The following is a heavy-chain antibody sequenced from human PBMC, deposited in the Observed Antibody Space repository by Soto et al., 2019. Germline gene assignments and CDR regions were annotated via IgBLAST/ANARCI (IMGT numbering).Heavy chain of an antibody. CDR3: ARGSMITLGGVLDYYGMDV. J-gene: IGHJ6*02. CDR2: IGNDEGNE. D-gene: IGHD3-16*01. Sequence: QEQLVESGGGVVQPGRSLRLSCAASGFTFNRIGRHWVRRVQAKGLGWVAVIGNDEGNEYYADSVKGRFTISRDNSKNKLYLQMNSLGVEDTAVYYCARGSMITLGGVLDYYGMDVWGQGTTVTVSS. CDR1: GFTFNRIG. V-gene: IGHV3-33*01.